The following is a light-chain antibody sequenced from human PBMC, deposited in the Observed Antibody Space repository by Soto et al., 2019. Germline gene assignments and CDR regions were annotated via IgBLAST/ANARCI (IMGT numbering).Light chain of an antibody. CDR1: QNIDNY. V-gene: IGKV1-39*01. CDR3: QQSSSSPPIT. CDR2: AAS. Sequence: DIQLTQSPSSLSASLDDRVTISCRASQNIDNYLHWYQQKSGKAPEALIYAASSLRDGVSSRFSGSGYGTEFTLTINNLQPEDFATYYCQQSSSSPPITFGQGTRLDI. J-gene: IGKJ5*01.